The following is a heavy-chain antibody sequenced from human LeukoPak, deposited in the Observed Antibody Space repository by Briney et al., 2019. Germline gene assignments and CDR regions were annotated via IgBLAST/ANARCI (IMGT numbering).Heavy chain of an antibody. V-gene: IGHV3-74*01. D-gene: IGHD3-3*01. Sequence: GGSLRLSCTASGFTFSNYWMHWVRQAPGKGLVWVSRISTDGSSTSYADSVKGRLTISRDNAKNTLFLQMNSLRAEDTAVYYCARALYDFWSGYYIANYMDVWGKGTPVTVSS. CDR3: ARALYDFWSGYYIANYMDV. CDR1: GFTFSNYW. J-gene: IGHJ6*03. CDR2: ISTDGSST.